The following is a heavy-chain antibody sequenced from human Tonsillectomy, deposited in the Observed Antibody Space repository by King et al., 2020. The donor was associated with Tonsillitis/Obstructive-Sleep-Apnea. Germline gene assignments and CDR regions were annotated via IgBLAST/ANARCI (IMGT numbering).Heavy chain of an antibody. V-gene: IGHV4-59*01. Sequence: QLQESGPGLVKPSETLSLTCSVSGGSISSDYWNWIRQSPGKGLEWIGYFSNTENTNYNPSLKSRVTISVDTSKNQFSLKLRFVTVADTAVYYCARGRYNWDSQSNLAYLFDYGGQGTLVTVSS. CDR2: FSNTENT. CDR1: GGSISSDY. J-gene: IGHJ4*02. CDR3: ARGRYNWDSQSNLAYLFDY. D-gene: IGHD1-7*01.